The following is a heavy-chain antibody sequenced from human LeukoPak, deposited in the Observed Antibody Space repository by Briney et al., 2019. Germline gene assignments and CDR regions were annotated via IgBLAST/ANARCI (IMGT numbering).Heavy chain of an antibody. D-gene: IGHD6-13*01. CDR2: IYYSGST. CDR1: SGSISSYY. CDR3: ARHEPSIAAAGTECDAFDI. J-gene: IGHJ3*02. V-gene: IGHV4-59*08. Sequence: PSETLSLTCTVSSGSISSYYWSWIRQPPGKGLEWIGYIYYSGSTNYNPSLKSRVTISVDTSKNQFSLKLSSVTAADTAVYYCARHEPSIAAAGTECDAFDIWGQGTMVTVSS.